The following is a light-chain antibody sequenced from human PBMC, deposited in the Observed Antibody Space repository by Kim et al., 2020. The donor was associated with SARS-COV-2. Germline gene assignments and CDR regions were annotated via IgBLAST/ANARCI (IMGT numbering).Light chain of an antibody. V-gene: IGLV3-16*01. CDR1: PLSKKY. J-gene: IGLJ2*01. Sequence: SYELTQPPSVSVSLGQMATITCSEEPLSKKYAYWYQQKSGQVPILVIFKDTERPAGIPDRFSGSSSGTKVTLTITGVQAEDEADYYCLSSATTGTLWAFG. CDR3: LSSATTGTLWA. CDR2: KDT.